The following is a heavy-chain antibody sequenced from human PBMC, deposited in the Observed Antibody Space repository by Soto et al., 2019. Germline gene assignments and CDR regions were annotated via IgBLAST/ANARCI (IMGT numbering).Heavy chain of an antibody. V-gene: IGHV3-48*01. CDR3: ARVADSYDSSGYFY. Sequence: EVQLVESGGGLVQPGGSLRLSCAASGFTFSSYSMNWVRQAPGKGLEWVSYISSSSSTIYYADSVKGRFTISRDNAKNSLYLQMNSMRAEDTAVYYCARVADSYDSSGYFYWGQGTLVTVSS. D-gene: IGHD3-22*01. CDR2: ISSSSSTI. J-gene: IGHJ4*02. CDR1: GFTFSSYS.